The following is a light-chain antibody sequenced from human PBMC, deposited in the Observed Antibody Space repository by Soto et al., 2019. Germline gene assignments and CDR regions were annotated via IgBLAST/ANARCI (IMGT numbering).Light chain of an antibody. CDR2: GAS. V-gene: IGKV3-15*01. J-gene: IGKJ1*01. CDR1: QSVSSN. CDR3: QQYNNWPGT. Sequence: EIVMTRSPATLSVSPGERATLSCRAGQSVSSNLAWYQQKPGQAPRLLIYGASTRATGIPARFSGSGSGTEFTLTISSLQSEDFAVYYCQQYNNWPGTFGQGTKVEIK.